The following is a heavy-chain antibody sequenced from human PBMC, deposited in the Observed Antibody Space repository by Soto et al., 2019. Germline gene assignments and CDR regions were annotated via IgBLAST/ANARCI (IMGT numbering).Heavy chain of an antibody. J-gene: IGHJ5*02. V-gene: IGHV1-69*12. CDR1: GGIFSSYA. CDR3: AMGEDQLLLDENWFGR. D-gene: IGHD3-22*01. Sequence: QVQLVQSGDEVKKPGSSVKVSCKASGGIFSSYAITWVRQAPGQGLEWMGGIIPFFGTAHYAQKFQGRVTITADESTSTAYMELGSLRSDDTGVYCCAMGEDQLLLDENWFGRWGQRDLVTGFS. CDR2: IIPFFGTA.